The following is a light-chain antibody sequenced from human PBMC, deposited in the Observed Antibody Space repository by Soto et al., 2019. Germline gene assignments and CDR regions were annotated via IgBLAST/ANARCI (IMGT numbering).Light chain of an antibody. J-gene: IGKJ2*01. CDR3: QQYNSGYT. V-gene: IGKV3-15*01. CDR2: DS. Sequence: EIVMTQSPATLSASPGERATLSCRASQSVSSNLAWYQQKPCQAPRLLIYDSTRATGIPDRFSGSGSGTEFTLNISSLQSEDCAVSYCQQYNSGYTFGQGTKLEIK. CDR1: QSVSSN.